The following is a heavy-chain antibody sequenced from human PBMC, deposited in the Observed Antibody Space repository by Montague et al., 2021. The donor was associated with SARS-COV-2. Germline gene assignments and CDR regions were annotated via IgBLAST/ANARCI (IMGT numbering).Heavy chain of an antibody. CDR2: IYHSGST. D-gene: IGHD1-26*01. CDR3: ARVKWELSVGNVFDI. J-gene: IGHJ3*02. V-gene: IGHV4-39*01. Sequence: SETLSLTCTVSGGSISSSSYYWAWLRQPPGKGLEWIGSIYHSGSTFYNPSLKSRVSMSVDTSKNQFSLKLSPVTAADTAVYYCARVKWELSVGNVFDIWGQGTMVTVSS. CDR1: GGSISSSSYY.